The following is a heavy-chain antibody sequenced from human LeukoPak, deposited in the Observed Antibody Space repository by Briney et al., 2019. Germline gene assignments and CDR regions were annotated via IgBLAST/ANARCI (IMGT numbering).Heavy chain of an antibody. CDR3: ARYSGYDRDYYYYTMDV. CDR2: IWYNGGNE. Sequence: GGSLRLSCAASGLTFSRYGMHWVRQAPGKGLEWVAVIWYNGGNEYYADSVKGRFTISRDNSKNTLYLQMNSLRAEDTAVYYCARYSGYDRDYYYYTMDVWGQGTTVTVSS. J-gene: IGHJ6*02. D-gene: IGHD5-12*01. CDR1: GLTFSRYG. V-gene: IGHV3-33*01.